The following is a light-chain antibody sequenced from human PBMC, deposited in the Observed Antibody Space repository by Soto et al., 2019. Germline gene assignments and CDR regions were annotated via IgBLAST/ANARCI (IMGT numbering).Light chain of an antibody. V-gene: IGKV1-39*01. CDR2: AAS. CDR1: QSIRSY. CDR3: QQSHSTPIT. J-gene: IGKJ4*01. Sequence: DIQMTQSPSPLSASVGDRVTITCRASQSIRSYLNWYQQKPGTAPKFLIYAASSLQSGVPSRFSGSGSGTEFTLTISSLQPEDFATYYCQQSHSTPITFGGGTKLEI.